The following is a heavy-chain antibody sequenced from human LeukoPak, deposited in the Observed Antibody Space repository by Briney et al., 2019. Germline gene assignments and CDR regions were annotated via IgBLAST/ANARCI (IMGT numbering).Heavy chain of an antibody. Sequence: GGSLRLSCAASGFTLSAYAMSWVRQAPGKGLEWVSTISSSGGSTYYADSVKGRFALSRDNSKNTLYLHVNSLRAEDTAIYYCAKDGGRYCSGGSCYTFDYWGQGTLVTVSS. CDR3: AKDGGRYCSGGSCYTFDY. CDR1: GFTLSAYA. D-gene: IGHD2-15*01. J-gene: IGHJ4*02. CDR2: ISSSGGST. V-gene: IGHV3-23*01.